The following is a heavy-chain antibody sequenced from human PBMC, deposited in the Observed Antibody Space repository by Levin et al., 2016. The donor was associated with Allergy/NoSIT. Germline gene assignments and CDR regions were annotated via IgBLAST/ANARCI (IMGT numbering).Heavy chain of an antibody. D-gene: IGHD4-11*01. Sequence: GESLKISCAASGFTFSNAWMSWVRQAPGKGLEWVGRIKSKTDGGTTDYAAPVKGRFTISRDDSKNTLYLEMNSLQTEDTALYYCTTSLVTVLRGWGQGTLVTVSS. CDR2: IKSKTDGGTT. CDR3: TTSLVTVLRG. CDR1: GFTFSNAW. J-gene: IGHJ4*02. V-gene: IGHV3-15*01.